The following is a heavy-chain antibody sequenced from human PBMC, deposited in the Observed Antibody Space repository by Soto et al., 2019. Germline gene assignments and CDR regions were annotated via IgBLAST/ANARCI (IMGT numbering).Heavy chain of an antibody. CDR3: AIRQYNSSWYCPLDY. CDR2: VSGGGGST. D-gene: IGHD6-13*01. V-gene: IGHV3-23*01. J-gene: IGHJ4*02. Sequence: PGGSVRLSCAASGFTFSSYAMNWVRQAPGKGLEWVSAVSGGGGSTYYADSVKGRFTISGDNSKNTLYLEMNSLRAEDTAVYYCAIRQYNSSWYCPLDYWGQGTLVPGSS. CDR1: GFTFSSYA.